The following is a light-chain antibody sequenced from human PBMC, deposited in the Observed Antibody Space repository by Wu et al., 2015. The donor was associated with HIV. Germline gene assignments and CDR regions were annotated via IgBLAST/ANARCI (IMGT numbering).Light chain of an antibody. CDR1: QSVSSGY. Sequence: EIVLTQSPGTLYLSPGERATLSCRASQSVSSGYLAWYQQKPGQAPRLLVYGAFNRATGIPDRFSGSGSGTDFILTISRLEPEDFALYYCQQYGSSPLTFGGGTKVETK. CDR2: GAF. CDR3: QQYGSSPLT. V-gene: IGKV3-20*01. J-gene: IGKJ4*01.